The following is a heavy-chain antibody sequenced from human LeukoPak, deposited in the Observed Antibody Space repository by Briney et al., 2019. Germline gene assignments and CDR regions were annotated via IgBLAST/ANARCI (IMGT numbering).Heavy chain of an antibody. CDR2: ISSSGSTI. Sequence: GGSLRLSCAASGFSMYTNYMSWIRQAPGKGLEWISYISSSGSTIYYSDSVRGQFTISRDNAKNSLYLQMNSLRAEDTAVYYCARGKTEKWGYFDYWGLGSLVTVSS. CDR3: ARGKTEKWGYFDY. J-gene: IGHJ4*02. CDR1: GFSMYTNY. D-gene: IGHD1-26*01. V-gene: IGHV3-11*01.